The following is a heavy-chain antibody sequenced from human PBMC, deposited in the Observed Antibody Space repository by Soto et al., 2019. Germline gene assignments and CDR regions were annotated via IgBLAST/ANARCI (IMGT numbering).Heavy chain of an antibody. Sequence: SETLSLTCTVSGCSISSYYWSWIRQPPGKGLEWIGYIYYSGSTNYNPSLKSRVTISVDTSKNQFSLKLSSVTAADTAVYYCARSYYDILTGYYNIDYWGQGTLVTVSS. J-gene: IGHJ4*02. V-gene: IGHV4-59*01. CDR3: ARSYYDILTGYYNIDY. CDR2: IYYSGST. D-gene: IGHD3-9*01. CDR1: GCSISSYY.